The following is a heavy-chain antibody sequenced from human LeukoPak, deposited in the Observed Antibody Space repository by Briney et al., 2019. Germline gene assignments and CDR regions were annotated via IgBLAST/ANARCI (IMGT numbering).Heavy chain of an antibody. V-gene: IGHV3-33*01. CDR3: ARDVRSNWYDD. J-gene: IGHJ5*02. CDR2: VWYDGSNK. CDR1: GFTFRSYG. Sequence: PGGSLRLSCAAAGFTFRSYGMHWVRQAPDKGLEWVALVWYDGSNKYYADSVKGRFTISRDNSKNTLYLEMNSLRGEDTAVYYCARDVRSNWYDDWGQGTLVTVSS.